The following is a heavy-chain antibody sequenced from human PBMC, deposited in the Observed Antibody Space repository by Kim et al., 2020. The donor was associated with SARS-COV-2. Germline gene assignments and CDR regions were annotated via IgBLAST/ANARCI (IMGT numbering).Heavy chain of an antibody. Sequence: GWSLRLSCATFGFTFSTYAMHWVRQAPGKGLEYVALISYDGSKTYYGDSVKGRFTISRDNSKNTLSLQMNSLRAEDTAVYYCAKDQAHYDILTGLDYWGQGTLVAVSS. CDR3: AKDQAHYDILTGLDY. CDR2: ISYDGSKT. J-gene: IGHJ4*02. V-gene: IGHV3-30*18. D-gene: IGHD3-9*01. CDR1: GFTFSTYA.